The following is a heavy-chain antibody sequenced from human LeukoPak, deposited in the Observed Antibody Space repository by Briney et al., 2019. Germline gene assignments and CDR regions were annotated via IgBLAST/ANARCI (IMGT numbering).Heavy chain of an antibody. CDR1: GYTFTGYY. D-gene: IGHD3-3*01. V-gene: IGHV1-2*02. J-gene: IGHJ4*02. CDR2: INPNSGGT. CDR3: ARLHYDFWSGSTPSYYFDY. Sequence: ASVKVSCKASGYTFTGYYMHWVRQAPGQGLEWMGWINPNSGGTNYAQKFQDRVTMTRDTSISTAYMELSRLRSDDTAVYYCARLHYDFWSGSTPSYYFDYWGQGTLVTVSS.